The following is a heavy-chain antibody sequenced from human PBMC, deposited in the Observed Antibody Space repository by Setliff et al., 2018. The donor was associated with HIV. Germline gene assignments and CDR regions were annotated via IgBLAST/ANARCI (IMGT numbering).Heavy chain of an antibody. CDR3: ARRKLQDSTITTSNWFDS. V-gene: IGHV4-4*09. D-gene: IGHD3-10*01. CDR1: GDSVSRYS. CDR2: VYANGET. Sequence: SEILSLTCTVSGDSVSRYSWNWIRQPPGKGLEWIGYVYANGETNYNPSLKSRVTMSADTSRNQFSLSLNSATAADTAVYFCARRKLQDSTITTSNWFDSWGQGILVTVSS. J-gene: IGHJ5*01.